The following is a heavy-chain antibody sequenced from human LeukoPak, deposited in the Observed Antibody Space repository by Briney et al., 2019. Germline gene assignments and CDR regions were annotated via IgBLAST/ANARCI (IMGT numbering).Heavy chain of an antibody. V-gene: IGHV4-4*09. CDR3: ARHGVSSGFRLYYFDY. Sequence: SETLSLTCTVSGGSISSYYWSWIRQPPGKGLEWIGYIYTSGSTNYNPSLKSRVTISVDTSKNQFSLKLSSVTAADKAVYYCARHGVSSGFRLYYFDYWGQGTLVTVSS. CDR1: GGSISSYY. D-gene: IGHD3-22*01. J-gene: IGHJ4*02. CDR2: IYTSGST.